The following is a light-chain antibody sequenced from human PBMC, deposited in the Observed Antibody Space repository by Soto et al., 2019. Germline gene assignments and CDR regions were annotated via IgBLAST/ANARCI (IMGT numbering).Light chain of an antibody. CDR2: EVS. V-gene: IGLV2-14*01. Sequence: QSALTQPASVSGSPGQSITISCTGTSSDVGGYDYVSWYQLHPGKAPKLMVFEVSNRPSGVSHRFSGSKSGNTASLTISGLQGEDEADYFCSSYSISTAYLFGTGTKLTVL. CDR1: SSDVGGYDY. J-gene: IGLJ1*01. CDR3: SSYSISTAYL.